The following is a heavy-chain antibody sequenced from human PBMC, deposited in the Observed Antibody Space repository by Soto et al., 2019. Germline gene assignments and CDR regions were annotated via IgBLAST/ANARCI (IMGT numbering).Heavy chain of an antibody. CDR3: ARDGGSGVRGPGRYFDY. D-gene: IGHD3-10*01. CDR1: GFTFSSYA. V-gene: IGHV3-30-3*01. CDR2: ISYDGSNK. Sequence: GSLRLSCAASGFTFSSYAMHWVRQAPGKGLEWVAVISYDGSNKYYADSVKGRFTISRDNSKNTLYLQMNSLRAEDTAVYYCARDGGSGVRGPGRYFDYWGQGTLVTVSS. J-gene: IGHJ4*02.